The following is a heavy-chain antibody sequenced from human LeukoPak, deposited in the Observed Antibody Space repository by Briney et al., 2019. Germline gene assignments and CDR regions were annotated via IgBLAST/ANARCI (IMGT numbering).Heavy chain of an antibody. J-gene: IGHJ4*02. Sequence: ASVKVSCKASGYSFTGYYMHWVRQAPGQGLEWMGRINPNSGGTNYAQKSQGRVTMTRDTSISTAYMELSRLRSDDTAVYYCARGLRFLEWLLSVWGQGTLVIVSS. CDR3: ARGLRFLEWLLSV. CDR1: GYSFTGYY. CDR2: INPNSGGT. D-gene: IGHD3-3*01. V-gene: IGHV1-2*06.